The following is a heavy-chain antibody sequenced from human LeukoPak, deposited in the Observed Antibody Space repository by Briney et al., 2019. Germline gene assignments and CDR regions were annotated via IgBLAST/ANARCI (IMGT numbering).Heavy chain of an antibody. D-gene: IGHD3-10*01. Sequence: SETLSLTCDVSGYSISSGYYWGWIRQPPGKGLEWIGSIYHSGSTYYKPSLRSRVTISVDTSKNQFSLKLSSVTAADTALYYCAGDDSGSFDYWGQGTLVIVSS. CDR1: GYSISSGYY. CDR2: IYHSGST. CDR3: AGDDSGSFDY. J-gene: IGHJ4*02. V-gene: IGHV4-38-2*02.